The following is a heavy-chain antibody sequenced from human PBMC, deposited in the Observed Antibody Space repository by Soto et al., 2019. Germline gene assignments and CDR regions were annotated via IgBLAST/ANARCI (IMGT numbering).Heavy chain of an antibody. Sequence: PGGSLRLSRAASGFTFSSYAMHWVRQAPGKGLEWVAVISYDGSNKYYADSVKGRFTISRDNSKNTLYLQMNSLRAEDTAVYYCARDGRLTVGYYYYGMDVWGQGTTVTVSS. D-gene: IGHD6-25*01. CDR2: ISYDGSNK. CDR1: GFTFSSYA. CDR3: ARDGRLTVGYYYYGMDV. V-gene: IGHV3-30-3*01. J-gene: IGHJ6*02.